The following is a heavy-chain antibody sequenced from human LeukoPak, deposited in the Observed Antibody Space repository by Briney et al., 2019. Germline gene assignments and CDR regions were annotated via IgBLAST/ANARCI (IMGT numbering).Heavy chain of an antibody. CDR3: ARDNPSRPFDY. V-gene: IGHV1-2*02. Sequence: ASVKVSCKASGYTFTGYYMHWVRQAPGQGLEWMGWINPNSGGTNYAQKFQGRVAMTRDTSITTAYMELSSLISDDTAVYYCARDNPSRPFDYWGQGTLVTVSS. J-gene: IGHJ4*02. CDR2: INPNSGGT. CDR1: GYTFTGYY.